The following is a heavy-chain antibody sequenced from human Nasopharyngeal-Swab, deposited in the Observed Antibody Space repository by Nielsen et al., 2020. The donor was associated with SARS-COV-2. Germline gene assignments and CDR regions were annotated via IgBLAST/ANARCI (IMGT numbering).Heavy chain of an antibody. J-gene: IGHJ6*02. CDR2: ISSSSSYI. CDR3: ARVPYDYYYYGMDV. CDR1: GFTFSSYS. V-gene: IGHV3-21*01. D-gene: IGHD4-17*01. Sequence: GGSLRLSCAASGFTFSSYSMNWVREAPGKGLEWVSSISSSSSYIYYADSVKGRFTISRDNAKNSLYLQMNSLRAEDTAVYYCARVPYDYYYYGMDVWGQGTTVTVSS.